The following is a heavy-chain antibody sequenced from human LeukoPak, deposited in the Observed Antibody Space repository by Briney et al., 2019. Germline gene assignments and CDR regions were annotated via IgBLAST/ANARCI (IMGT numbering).Heavy chain of an antibody. Sequence: SETLSLTCTVSGGSISSFYWSWIRQPPGKGLEWIGYIYYSGSTNYNPSLRSRVTISVDTSKNQFSLKLRSVTAADTAVYYCARHVGYGNNWFDPWGQGTLVTVSS. D-gene: IGHD5-18*01. CDR3: ARHVGYGNNWFDP. CDR2: IYYSGST. V-gene: IGHV4-59*08. J-gene: IGHJ5*02. CDR1: GGSISSFY.